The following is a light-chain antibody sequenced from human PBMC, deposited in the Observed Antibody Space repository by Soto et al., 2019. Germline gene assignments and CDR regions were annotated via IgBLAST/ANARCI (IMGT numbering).Light chain of an antibody. CDR3: VSFAGGTYV. CDR1: SSDVGAYIF. J-gene: IGLJ1*01. CDR2: DVN. V-gene: IGLV2-8*01. Sequence: QSGLTQPPSASGSPGQSVTISCTGTSSDVGAYIFVSWYQQHPGKAPKLMVYDVNRRPPGVPDRFFGSKSGNTASLTVSGLQAEDEADYYCVSFAGGTYVFGTGTKLTVL.